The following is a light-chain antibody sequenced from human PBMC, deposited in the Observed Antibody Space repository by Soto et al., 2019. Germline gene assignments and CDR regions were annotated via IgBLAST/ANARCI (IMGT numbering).Light chain of an antibody. CDR2: EVT. Sequence: QSVLTQPASVSGSPGQSITISCTGTSSDVGGSNYVSWYQQHPGKAPKLMIYEVTNRPSGVSNRFSGSKSGNTASLTISGLQAEDEADYYCTSYTTTRTLVFGGGTKVTVL. J-gene: IGLJ2*01. V-gene: IGLV2-14*01. CDR3: TSYTTTRTLV. CDR1: SSDVGGSNY.